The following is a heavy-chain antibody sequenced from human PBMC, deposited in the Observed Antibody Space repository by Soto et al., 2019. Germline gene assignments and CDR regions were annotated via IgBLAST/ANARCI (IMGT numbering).Heavy chain of an antibody. Sequence: EAQLLESGGGLVQPGGSLRLSCAASGFTFSNYAMSWVRQAPGKGLEWVSAISGSGGSTYYADSVKGRFTISRDNSKNTLYLQMNSLRAEDTAVYYCAKDQQGEDYYDSSGYPGFDYWGQGTLVTVSS. J-gene: IGHJ4*02. D-gene: IGHD3-22*01. CDR1: GFTFSNYA. CDR2: ISGSGGST. CDR3: AKDQQGEDYYDSSGYPGFDY. V-gene: IGHV3-23*01.